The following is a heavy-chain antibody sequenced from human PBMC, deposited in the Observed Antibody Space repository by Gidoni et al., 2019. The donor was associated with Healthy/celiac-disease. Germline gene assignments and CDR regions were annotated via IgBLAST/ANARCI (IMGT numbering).Heavy chain of an antibody. CDR3: ARSSVVTPDY. CDR1: GYSISSGYY. D-gene: IGHD2-21*02. Sequence: QVQLQESGPGLVKPSETLSLTCAVSGYSISSGYYWGWLRQPPGKGLEWIGSIYHSGSTYYNPSLKSRVTISVDTSKNQFSLKLSSVTAADTAVYYCARSSVVTPDYWGQGTLVTVSS. J-gene: IGHJ4*02. CDR2: IYHSGST. V-gene: IGHV4-38-2*01.